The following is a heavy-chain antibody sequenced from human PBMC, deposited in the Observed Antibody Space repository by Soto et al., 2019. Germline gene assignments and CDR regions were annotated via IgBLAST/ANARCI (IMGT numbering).Heavy chain of an antibody. D-gene: IGHD1-26*01. CDR1: GFTFSSYA. V-gene: IGHV3-23*01. CDR2: ISGSGGST. Sequence: EGQLLESGGGLVQPGGSLRLSCAASGFTFSSYAMSWVRQAPGKGLEWVSAISGSGGSTYYADSVKGRFTISRDNAKNTLYLQMNSLRAEDTAVYYCVVDRSGSYFPGDYWGQGTLVTVSS. J-gene: IGHJ4*02. CDR3: VVDRSGSYFPGDY.